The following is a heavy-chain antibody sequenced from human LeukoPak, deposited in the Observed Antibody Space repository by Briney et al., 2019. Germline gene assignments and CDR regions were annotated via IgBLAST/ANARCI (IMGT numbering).Heavy chain of an antibody. D-gene: IGHD5-12*01. CDR2: TYYRSKWYN. Sequence: SQTLSLTCAISGDSVSSNSAAWNWIRQSPSRGLEWLGRTYYRSKWYNDYAVSVKSRITINPDTSKNQFSLQLNSVTPEDTAVYYCARAVRDVDIVATFRRYNWFDPWGQGTLVTVSS. CDR3: ARAVRDVDIVATFRRYNWFDP. V-gene: IGHV6-1*01. J-gene: IGHJ5*02. CDR1: GDSVSSNSAA.